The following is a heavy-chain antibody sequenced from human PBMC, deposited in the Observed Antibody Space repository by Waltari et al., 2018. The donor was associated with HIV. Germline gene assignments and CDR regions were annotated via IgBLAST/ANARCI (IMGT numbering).Heavy chain of an antibody. CDR2: INTNTGSP. Sequence: QVQLFQSESELKKPVASVTVSCKASGYTFTSNSINWVRQAPGQGLEWMGWINTNTGSPMYAQGFTGRFVFSLDTSVSTVFLQISALKADDTAVYFCARDGGRSRAFDSWGQGTLVTVSS. J-gene: IGHJ4*02. D-gene: IGHD3-16*01. CDR1: GYTFTSNS. V-gene: IGHV7-4-1*02. CDR3: ARDGGRSRAFDS.